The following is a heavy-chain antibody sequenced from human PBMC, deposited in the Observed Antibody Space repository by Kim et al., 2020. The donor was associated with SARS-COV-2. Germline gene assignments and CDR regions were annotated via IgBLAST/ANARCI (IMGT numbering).Heavy chain of an antibody. CDR3: ARGSMVRGEDDDYFYYYGMDV. CDR1: GGSISSSSYY. CDR2: IYYSGST. V-gene: IGHV4-39*01. Sequence: SETLSLTCTVSGGSISSSSYYWGWIRQPPGKGLEWIGSIYYSGSTYYNPSLKSRVTISVDTSKNQFSLKLSSVTAADTAVYYCARGSMVRGEDDDYFYYYGMDVWGQGTTVTVSS. J-gene: IGHJ6*02. D-gene: IGHD3-10*01.